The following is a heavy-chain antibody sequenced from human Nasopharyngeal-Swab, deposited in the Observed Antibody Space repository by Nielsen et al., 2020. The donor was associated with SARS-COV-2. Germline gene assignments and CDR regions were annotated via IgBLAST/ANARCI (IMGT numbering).Heavy chain of an antibody. CDR2: ISWNSGSI. D-gene: IGHD2-21*02. CDR3: ATFGDCGGDCYY. Sequence: GGPLRPSCAASGFTFDDYAMHWARQAPGKGLELVSGISWNSGSIGYADSVKGRFTISRDNAKNSLYLQMNSLRAEDTALYYCATFGDCGGDCYYWGQGTLVTVSS. J-gene: IGHJ4*02. V-gene: IGHV3-9*01. CDR1: GFTFDDYA.